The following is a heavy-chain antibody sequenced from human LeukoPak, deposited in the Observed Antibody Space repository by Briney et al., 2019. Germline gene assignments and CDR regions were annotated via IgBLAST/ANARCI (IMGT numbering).Heavy chain of an antibody. CDR3: ARVGPIVVVPADRSFDY. CDR1: GYTFTSYG. V-gene: IGHV1-18*01. J-gene: IGHJ4*02. CDR2: ISAYNGNT. D-gene: IGHD2-2*01. Sequence: ASVKVSCKASGYTFTSYGISWVRQAPGQGLEWMGWISAYNGNTNYAQKLQGRVTMTTDTSTSTAYMELRSLRSDDTAVYYCARVGPIVVVPADRSFDYWGQGTLVTVSS.